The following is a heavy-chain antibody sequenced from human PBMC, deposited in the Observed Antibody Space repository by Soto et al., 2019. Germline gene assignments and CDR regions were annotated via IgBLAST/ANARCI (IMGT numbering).Heavy chain of an antibody. CDR1: GYSFTSYW. D-gene: IGHD3-22*01. CDR2: IYPGDSDT. V-gene: IGHV5-51*01. J-gene: IGHJ4*02. CDR3: ARGTLDYYDSSGYYRFDY. Sequence: PGESLKISCKGSGYSFTSYWIGWVRQMPGKGLEWMGIIYPGDSDTRYSPSFQGQVTISADKSISTAYQQWSSLKASDTAMYYCARGTLDYYDSSGYYRFDYWGQGTLVTVSS.